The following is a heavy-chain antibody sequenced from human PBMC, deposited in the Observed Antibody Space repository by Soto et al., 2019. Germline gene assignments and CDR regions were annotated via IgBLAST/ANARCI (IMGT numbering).Heavy chain of an antibody. V-gene: IGHV4-59*01. CDR1: GGSIRGNY. CDR2: ISDSGTT. Sequence: QVQLQESGPGLVKPSETLSLTCNVSGGSIRGNYWSWVRQPPGKGLQWIAYISDSGTTNYNPSLKSRVTTSLDTSRNQFSMRVQSVTTADTDVYYCATFAGKFDHWGQGILVTVS. CDR3: ATFAGKFDH. J-gene: IGHJ4*02. D-gene: IGHD2-21*01.